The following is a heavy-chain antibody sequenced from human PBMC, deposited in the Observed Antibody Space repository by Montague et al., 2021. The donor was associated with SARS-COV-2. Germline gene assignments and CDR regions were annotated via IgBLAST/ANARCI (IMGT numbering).Heavy chain of an antibody. V-gene: IGHV3-33*01. CDR1: GFTFSSYG. CDR3: ARDAKDYGEGFDY. D-gene: IGHD4-17*01. Sequence: SLRLSCAASGFTFSSYGMHWVRRAPGKGLEWVAVIWYDGSNKYYXDSVKGRFTISRDNSKNTLYLRMNSLRAEDTAVYYCARDAKDYGEGFDYWGQGTLVTVSS. J-gene: IGHJ4*02. CDR2: IWYDGSNK.